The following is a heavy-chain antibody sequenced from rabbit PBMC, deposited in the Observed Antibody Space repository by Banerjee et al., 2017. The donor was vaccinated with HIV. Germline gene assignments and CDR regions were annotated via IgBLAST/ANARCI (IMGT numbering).Heavy chain of an antibody. CDR2: IYTGSGST. Sequence: QEQLVESGGGLVQPEGSLTLTCTASGFSFSSGYWICWVRQAPGKGPEWIGCIYTGSGSTYYASWAKGRFTISKTSSTTVTLQMTSLTAADTATYFCARGAVGITDYGYALDYLKLWGPGTLVTVS. D-gene: IGHD6-1*01. CDR3: ARGAVGITDYGYALDYLKL. V-gene: IGHV1S45*01. J-gene: IGHJ4*01. CDR1: GFSFSSGYW.